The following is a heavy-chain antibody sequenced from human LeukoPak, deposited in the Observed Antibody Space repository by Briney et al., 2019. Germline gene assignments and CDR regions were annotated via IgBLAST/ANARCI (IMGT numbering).Heavy chain of an antibody. CDR2: ISSSSSYI. V-gene: IGHV3-21*01. Sequence: GGSLRLSCAASGFTFSSYTMSWVRQAPGRGLEWVSSISSSSSYIYYADSVKGRFTISRDNAKNSLYLQMNSLRAEDTAVYYCVRAGYSGYDWPFDYWGQGTLVTASS. J-gene: IGHJ4*02. CDR3: VRAGYSGYDWPFDY. CDR1: GFTFSSYT. D-gene: IGHD5-12*01.